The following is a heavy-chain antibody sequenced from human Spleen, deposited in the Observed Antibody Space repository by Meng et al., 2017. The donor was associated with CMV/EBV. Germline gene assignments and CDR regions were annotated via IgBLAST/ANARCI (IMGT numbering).Heavy chain of an antibody. Sequence: GGSLRLSCAASGFTFSSYWMSWVRQAPGKGLEWVANIKEDGSEKYYVDSVKGRFTISRDNAKNSLYLQMNSLTAEDTAVYYCARRGDDFWSGYLYWGQGALVTVSS. V-gene: IGHV3-7*01. CDR2: IKEDGSEK. CDR3: ARRGDDFWSGYLY. D-gene: IGHD3-3*01. J-gene: IGHJ4*02. CDR1: GFTFSSYW.